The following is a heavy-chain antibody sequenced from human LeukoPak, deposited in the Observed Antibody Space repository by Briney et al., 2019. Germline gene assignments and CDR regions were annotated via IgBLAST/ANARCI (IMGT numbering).Heavy chain of an antibody. D-gene: IGHD3-16*01. Sequence: SETLSLTCTVSGYSISNGYYWTWIRQPPGKGLEWIGEINRSGSTNYNPSLKSRVTLLVDTSKKQFSLNLNSVTAADTAVYYCASITFGGVLDYWGQGTLVTVSS. V-gene: IGHV4-34*01. CDR2: INRSGST. J-gene: IGHJ4*02. CDR1: GYSISNGYY. CDR3: ASITFGGVLDY.